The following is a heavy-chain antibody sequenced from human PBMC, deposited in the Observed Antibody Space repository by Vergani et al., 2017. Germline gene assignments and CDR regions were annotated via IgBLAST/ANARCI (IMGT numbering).Heavy chain of an antibody. D-gene: IGHD2-2*01. CDR2: IIPIFGTA. CDR1: GGTFSSYA. CDR3: ASRYXSSTSCLISGWFDP. Sequence: QVQLVQSGAEVKKPGSSVKVSCKASGGTFSSYAISWVRQAPGQGLEWMGGIIPIFGTANYAQKFQGRVTITADESTSTAYMELSSLRSEDTAVYYCASRYXSSTSCLISGWFDPWGQGTLVTVSS. J-gene: IGHJ5*02. V-gene: IGHV1-69*01.